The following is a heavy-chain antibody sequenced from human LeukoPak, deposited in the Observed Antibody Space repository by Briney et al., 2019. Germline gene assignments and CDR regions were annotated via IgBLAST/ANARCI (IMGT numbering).Heavy chain of an antibody. CDR2: INHSGST. V-gene: IGHV4-39*07. D-gene: IGHD3-3*01. J-gene: IGHJ5*02. Sequence: PSETLSLTCTVSGGSISSGDYYWSWIRQPPGKGLEWIGEINHSGSTNYNPSLKSRVTISVDTSKNQFSLKLSSVTAADTAVYYCARGGSRYYDFWSGYNWFDPWGQGTLVTVSS. CDR3: ARGGSRYYDFWSGYNWFDP. CDR1: GGSISSGDYY.